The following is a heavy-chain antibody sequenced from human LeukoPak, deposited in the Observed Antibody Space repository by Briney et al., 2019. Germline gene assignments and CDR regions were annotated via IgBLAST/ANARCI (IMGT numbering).Heavy chain of an antibody. D-gene: IGHD6-6*01. J-gene: IGHJ6*03. Sequence: GASVKVSCKASGYTFTSYDINWVRQATGQGLEWMGWMNPNSGNTGYAQKIQGRVTMTRNTSISTAYMELRSLRSDDTAVYYCAREGSSSSIYYYYMDVWGKGTTVTVSS. V-gene: IGHV1-8*01. CDR2: MNPNSGNT. CDR3: AREGSSSSIYYYYMDV. CDR1: GYTFTSYD.